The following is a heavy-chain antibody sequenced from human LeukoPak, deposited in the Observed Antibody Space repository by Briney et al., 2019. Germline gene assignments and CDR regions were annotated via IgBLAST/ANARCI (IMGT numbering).Heavy chain of an antibody. CDR3: AKDREYDGSCDYSG. CDR2: ISHNGGGT. Sequence: GGSLRLSCAASGFTFTDYAMSWVRQAPEKGLEWVSTISHNGGGTYYAESVKGRFTISRDNSKNTVYLQMNSLRAEDTAVYYCAKDREYDGSCDYSGWGQGTLVTVSS. J-gene: IGHJ4*02. D-gene: IGHD3-22*01. V-gene: IGHV3-23*01. CDR1: GFTFTDYA.